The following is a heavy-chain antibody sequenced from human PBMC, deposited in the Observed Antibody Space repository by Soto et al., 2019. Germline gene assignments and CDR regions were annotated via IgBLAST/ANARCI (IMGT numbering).Heavy chain of an antibody. J-gene: IGHJ6*02. CDR1: GGSISSGGYY. V-gene: IGHV4-31*03. CDR3: ARGEDAFFYYGLDV. Sequence: TSETLCLTCTVSGGSISSGGYYWSWIRQHPGKGLEWIGYIYYSGSTYYNPSLKSRVTISVDTSKNQFSLKLTSVTAADTAVYYCARGEDAFFYYGLDVWGQGSTVNV. CDR2: IYYSGST.